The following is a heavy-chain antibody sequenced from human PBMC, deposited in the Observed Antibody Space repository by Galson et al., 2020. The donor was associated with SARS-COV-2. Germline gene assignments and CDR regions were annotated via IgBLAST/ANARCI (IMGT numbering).Heavy chain of an antibody. D-gene: IGHD3-22*01. J-gene: IGHJ5*02. CDR1: GGSISSVSYY. V-gene: IGHV4-61*02. Sequence: SETLSLTCTVSGGSISSVSYYWSWIRQPAGKGLEWIGRISTSGNTNYNPSLKSRVTISVDTSKNQFSLKLSSVTAADTAVYYCAREDNSGYFSWVDPWGQGTLVTVSS. CDR3: AREDNSGYFSWVDP. CDR2: ISTSGNT.